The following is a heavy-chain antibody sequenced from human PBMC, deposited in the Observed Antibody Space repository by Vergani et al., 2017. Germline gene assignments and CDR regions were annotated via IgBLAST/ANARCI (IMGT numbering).Heavy chain of an antibody. CDR2: IYYSGST. CDR1: GGSISSYY. J-gene: IGHJ2*01. V-gene: IGHV4-59*01. Sequence: QVQLQESGPGLVKPSETLSLICTVSGGSISSYYWSWIRQPPGKGLEWIGYIYYSGSTNYNPSLKSRVTISVDTSKNQFYLKLSSVTAADTGVYYCARVRYSGDDFGPWSGRIQWYFHLWSRGTLVTVSS. CDR3: ARVRYSGDDFGPWSGRIQWYFHL. D-gene: IGHD5-12*01.